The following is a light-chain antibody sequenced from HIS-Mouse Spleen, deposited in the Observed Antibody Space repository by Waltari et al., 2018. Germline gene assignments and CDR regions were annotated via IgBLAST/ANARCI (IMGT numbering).Light chain of an antibody. CDR2: DVS. Sequence: QSALTQPRSVSGSPGQSVTISCTGTSSDVGGYNYVSWYQQPPGQAPKLMIYDVSKRPPGVPDRFSGSKSGNTASLTISGLQAEDEADYYCCSYAGSYTWVFGGGTKLTVL. CDR3: CSYAGSYTWV. J-gene: IGLJ3*02. CDR1: SSDVGGYNY. V-gene: IGLV2-11*01.